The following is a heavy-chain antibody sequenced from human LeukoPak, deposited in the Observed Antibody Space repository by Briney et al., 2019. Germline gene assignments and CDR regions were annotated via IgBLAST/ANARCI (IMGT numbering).Heavy chain of an antibody. CDR3: ARVFFGATTTYYYYYMDV. D-gene: IGHD1-26*01. Sequence: SSETLSLTCTVSGGSISSYYWSWIRQPAGKGLEWIGRIYTSGSTNYNPSLKSRVTMSVDTSKNQFSLKPSSVTAADTAVYYCARVFFGATTTYYYYYMDVWGKGTTVTVSS. V-gene: IGHV4-4*07. CDR2: IYTSGST. CDR1: GGSISSYY. J-gene: IGHJ6*03.